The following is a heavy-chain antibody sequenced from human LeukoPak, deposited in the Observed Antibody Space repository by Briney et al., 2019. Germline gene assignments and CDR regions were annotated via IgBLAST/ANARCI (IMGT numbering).Heavy chain of an antibody. V-gene: IGHV1-24*01. Sequence: ASVKVSCKVSGDTVTGFSIHWVRQAPGHGLEWMGGFDPEDGARIFAQKFQGRVTMTEDTSTDTAYMDLSSLRSEDTAVYYCATGYTYDYSLYWGQGTLATVSS. CDR3: ATGYTYDYSLY. J-gene: IGHJ4*02. CDR2: FDPEDGAR. CDR1: GDTVTGFS. D-gene: IGHD5-18*01.